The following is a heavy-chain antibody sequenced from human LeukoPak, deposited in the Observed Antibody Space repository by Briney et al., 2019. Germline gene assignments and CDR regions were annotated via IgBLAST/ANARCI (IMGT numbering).Heavy chain of an antibody. CDR1: GGSFSPYY. D-gene: IGHD3-22*01. CDR3: ARVYYDSSYYFDY. Sequence: PSETLSLTCAVFGGSFSPYYWSWIRQPPGKGLEWIGEISYTGSTSCHPSLEGRVTISVDTSKNQFSLKLRSVTAADTAVYYCARVYYDSSYYFDYWGQGTLVTVPS. J-gene: IGHJ4*02. V-gene: IGHV4-34*01. CDR2: ISYTGST.